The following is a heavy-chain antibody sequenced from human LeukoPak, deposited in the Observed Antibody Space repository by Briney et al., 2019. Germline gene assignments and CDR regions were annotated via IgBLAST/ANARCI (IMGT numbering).Heavy chain of an antibody. D-gene: IGHD6-13*01. V-gene: IGHV3-15*01. CDR2: IKSKTDGGTT. CDR1: GFTFSNAW. J-gene: IGHJ3*02. CDR3: TTANPATMEGGSSWYAFDI. Sequence: GGSLRLSCAASGFTFSNAWMSWVRQAPGKGLEWVGRIKSKTDGGTTDYAAPVKGRFTISRDDSKNTLYLQMNSLKTEDTAVYYCTTANPATMEGGSSWYAFDIWGQGTMVTVSS.